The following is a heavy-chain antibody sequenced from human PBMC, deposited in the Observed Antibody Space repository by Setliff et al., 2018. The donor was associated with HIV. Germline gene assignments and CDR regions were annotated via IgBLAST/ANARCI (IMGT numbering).Heavy chain of an antibody. V-gene: IGHV3-23*01. CDR1: GFAFSTFD. D-gene: IGHD1-1*01. Sequence: GGSLRLSCAASGFAFSTFDMNWVRQAPGKWLEWVSAVGVGGGATYYADSVRGRFAVSRDDSKNTLYLEMSGLRAEDTAIYYCAKPTSGMYPRSFDLWGQGTMVTVSS. J-gene: IGHJ3*01. CDR2: VGVGGGAT. CDR3: AKPTSGMYPRSFDL.